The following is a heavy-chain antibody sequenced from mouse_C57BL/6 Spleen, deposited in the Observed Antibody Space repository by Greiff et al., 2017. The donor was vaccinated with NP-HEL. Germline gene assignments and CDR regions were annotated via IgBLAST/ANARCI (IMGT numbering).Heavy chain of an antibody. V-gene: IGHV1-18*01. D-gene: IGHD1-1*01. Sequence: VQLQQSGPELVKPGASVKIPCKASGYTFTDYNMDWVKQSHGKSLEWIGDINPNNGGTIYNQKFKGKATLTVDKSSSTAYMELRSLTSEDTAVYYCARGIGFDYYGSSSYYYAMDYWGQGTSVTVSS. CDR1: GYTFTDYN. CDR2: INPNNGGT. CDR3: ARGIGFDYYGSSSYYYAMDY. J-gene: IGHJ4*01.